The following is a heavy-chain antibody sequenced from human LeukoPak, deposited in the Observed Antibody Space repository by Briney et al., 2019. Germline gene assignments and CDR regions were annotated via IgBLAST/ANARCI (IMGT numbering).Heavy chain of an antibody. J-gene: IGHJ4*02. Sequence: PGGSLRLSCAASGFTFNSYGMHWVRQAPGKGLEWVAVISYDGSNKYYADSVKGRFTISRDNSKNTLYLQMNSLRAEDTAVYYCAKSPNYYGSSDFDYWGKGTLVTVSS. V-gene: IGHV3-30*18. CDR3: AKSPNYYGSSDFDY. CDR2: ISYDGSNK. CDR1: GFTFNSYG. D-gene: IGHD3-10*01.